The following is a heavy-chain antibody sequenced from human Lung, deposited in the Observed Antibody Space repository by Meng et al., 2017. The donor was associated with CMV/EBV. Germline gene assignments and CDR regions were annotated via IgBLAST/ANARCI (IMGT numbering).Heavy chain of an antibody. Sequence: SXXVSXXASGATFSSYAITWVRQAPGQGLEWMGTIIPILAITKYAQKFQGRVTITADKTSSTVYMELSSLRSDDTAVYCCGRYTDIVSVIAATRDYWFDPWXQGTXVTVSS. J-gene: IGHJ5*02. CDR2: IIPILAIT. CDR3: GRYTDIVSVIAATRDYWFDP. D-gene: IGHD2-15*01. V-gene: IGHV1-69*04. CDR1: GATFSSYA.